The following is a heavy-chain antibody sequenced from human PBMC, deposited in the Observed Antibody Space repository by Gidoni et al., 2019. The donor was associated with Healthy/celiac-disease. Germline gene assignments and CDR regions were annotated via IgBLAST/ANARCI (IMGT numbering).Heavy chain of an antibody. CDR2: ISAYNGNT. V-gene: IGHV1-18*04. J-gene: IGHJ3*02. Sequence: QVQLVQSGAEVKKPGASGKVSCKASGYTFTSYGNSWVRQAPGQGLEWMGWISAYNGNTNYAQKLQGRVTMTTDTSTSTAYMELRSLRSDDTAVYYCARDLYDSSGYYYGMDAFDIWGQGTMVTVSS. D-gene: IGHD3-22*01. CDR1: GYTFTSYG. CDR3: ARDLYDSSGYYYGMDAFDI.